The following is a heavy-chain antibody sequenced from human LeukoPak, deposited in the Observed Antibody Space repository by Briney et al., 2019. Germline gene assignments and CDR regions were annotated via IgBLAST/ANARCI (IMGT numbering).Heavy chain of an antibody. CDR3: ANGYCSSTTCYPDFDY. CDR1: GFTFSDYG. J-gene: IGHJ4*02. D-gene: IGHD2-2*03. Sequence: GGSLRLSCAASGFTFSDYGMHWVRQAPGKGLEWVAFIHYDGSNKYYADSVKGRFTISRDNSKNTLYLQMNSLRAEDTAVYYCANGYCSSTTCYPDFDYWGQGTLVTVSS. V-gene: IGHV3-30*02. CDR2: IHYDGSNK.